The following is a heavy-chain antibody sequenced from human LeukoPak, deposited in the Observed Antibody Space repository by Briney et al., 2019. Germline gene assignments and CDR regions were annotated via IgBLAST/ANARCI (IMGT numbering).Heavy chain of an antibody. CDR3: AKQIKRYFDWLLFLDY. CDR2: INNSGGRT. CDR1: GFTFSTYG. J-gene: IGHJ4*02. V-gene: IGHV3-23*01. D-gene: IGHD3-9*01. Sequence: GGTLRLSCAVSGFTFSTYGMSWVRQAPGKGLEWVSSINNSGGRTYFADSVKGRFTISRDNSKNTLYLQMNSLRAEDTAVYYCAKQIKRYFDWLLFLDYWGQGTLVTVSS.